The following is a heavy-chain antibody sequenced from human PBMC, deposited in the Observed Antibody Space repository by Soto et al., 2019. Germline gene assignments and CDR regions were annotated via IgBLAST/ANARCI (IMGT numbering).Heavy chain of an antibody. CDR3: ARGPGIAVAGTEEDLKDY. CDR2: INPNSGGT. CDR1: GYTFTGYY. J-gene: IGHJ4*02. D-gene: IGHD6-19*01. V-gene: IGHV1-2*02. Sequence: GASVKVSCKASGYTFTGYYMHWVRQAPGQGLEWMGWINPNSGGTNYAQKCQGRATMTRDTCIRTAHRELSRLRSAGTAGYYCARGPGIAVAGTEEDLKDYWGQGTLVTVSS.